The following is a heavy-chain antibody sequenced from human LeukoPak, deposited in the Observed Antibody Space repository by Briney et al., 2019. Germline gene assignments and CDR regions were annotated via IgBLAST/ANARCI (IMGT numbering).Heavy chain of an antibody. D-gene: IGHD2-2*03. Sequence: SETLSLTCAVYGVSFSGYYWSWIRQPPGKGLEWIGEINHSGSTNYNPSLKSRVTISVDTSKNQFSLKLSSVTAADTAVYYCARMEIVVVPAAQYYYYGMDVWGQGTTVTVSS. CDR3: ARMEIVVVPAAQYYYYGMDV. CDR2: INHSGST. V-gene: IGHV4-34*01. J-gene: IGHJ6*02. CDR1: GVSFSGYY.